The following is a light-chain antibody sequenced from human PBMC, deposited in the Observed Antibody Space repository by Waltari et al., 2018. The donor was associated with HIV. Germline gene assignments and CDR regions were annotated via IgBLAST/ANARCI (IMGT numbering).Light chain of an antibody. CDR1: LAINNW. J-gene: IGKJ2*01. CDR3: QQGNGFPYT. V-gene: IGKV1-12*01. CDR2: GAS. Sequence: IQMTQSPSSVSASIGDRVTITCRASLAINNWLAWYQQRPGKAPNLLIYGASTLRSGVPSRFGGSGSGTEYTLTISNLQPEDFATYYCQQGNGFPYTFGQGTKLEMK.